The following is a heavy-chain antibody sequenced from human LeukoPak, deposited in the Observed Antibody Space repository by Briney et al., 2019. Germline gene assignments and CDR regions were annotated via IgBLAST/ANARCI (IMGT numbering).Heavy chain of an antibody. Sequence: SETLSLTCAVYGGSFSGYYWSWIRQPPGKGLEWIGEINHSGSTNYNPSLKSRVTISVDTSKNQFSLKLSSVTAADTAVYYCARARRGYYGSGRTFDYWGPGTLVTVSS. CDR2: INHSGST. J-gene: IGHJ4*02. V-gene: IGHV4-34*01. CDR3: ARARRGYYGSGRTFDY. CDR1: GGSFSGYY. D-gene: IGHD3-10*01.